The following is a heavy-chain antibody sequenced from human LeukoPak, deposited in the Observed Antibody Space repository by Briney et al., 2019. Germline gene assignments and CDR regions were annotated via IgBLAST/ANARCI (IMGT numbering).Heavy chain of an antibody. J-gene: IGHJ4*02. Sequence: SETLSLTCTVSGGSISSSSYYWGWIRQPPGKGLEWIGGIYYSGSTYYNPSLKSRVTISVDTSKNQFSLKLSSVTAADTAVYYCARVYGDYDPLGFDYWGQGTLVTVSS. V-gene: IGHV4-39*07. CDR2: IYYSGST. CDR1: GGSISSSSYY. D-gene: IGHD4-17*01. CDR3: ARVYGDYDPLGFDY.